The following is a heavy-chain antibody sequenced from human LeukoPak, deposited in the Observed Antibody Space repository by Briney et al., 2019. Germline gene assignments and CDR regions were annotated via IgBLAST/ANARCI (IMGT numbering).Heavy chain of an antibody. CDR2: ISAYNGNT. D-gene: IGHD2-2*01. V-gene: IGHV1-18*01. CDR1: GYTFTSYG. J-gene: IGHJ5*02. Sequence: GASVKVSCKASGYTFTSYGISWVRQAPGQGLEWMGWISAYNGNTNYAQKLQGRVTMTTDTSTSTAYMELRSLRSDDTAVYYCARGSVVGIVVPAALNWFDPWGQGTLVTVSS. CDR3: ARGSVVGIVVPAALNWFDP.